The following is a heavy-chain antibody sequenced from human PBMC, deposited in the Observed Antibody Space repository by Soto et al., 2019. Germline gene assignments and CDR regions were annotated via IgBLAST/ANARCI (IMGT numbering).Heavy chain of an antibody. V-gene: IGHV4-59*08. CDR2: IYYSGST. Sequence: QVQLQESGPGLVKPSGTLSLTCTVSGGSMTNYYWNWIRQPPEKGLEWLGNIYYSGSTHYNPSLKSRVTISLDTSENQFSLKLSFVTAADTAVYFCARSVGPDRDFDHWGQGTLVTVSS. D-gene: IGHD1-26*01. CDR1: GGSMTNYY. J-gene: IGHJ4*02. CDR3: ARSVGPDRDFDH.